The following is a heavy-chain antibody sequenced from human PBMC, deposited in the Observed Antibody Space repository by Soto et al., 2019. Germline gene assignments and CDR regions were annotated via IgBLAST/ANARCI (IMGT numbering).Heavy chain of an antibody. CDR1: GYTFTGYY. CDR3: ARGEDIVVVVAATPLEYFHH. V-gene: IGHV1-2*04. CDR2: INPNSGGT. J-gene: IGHJ1*01. Sequence: ASVKVSCKASGYTFTGYYMHWVRQAPGQGLEWMGWINPNSGGTNYAQKFQGWVTMTRDTSISTAYMELSRLRSDDTAVYYCARGEDIVVVVAATPLEYFHHWGQGTLVTVSS. D-gene: IGHD2-15*01.